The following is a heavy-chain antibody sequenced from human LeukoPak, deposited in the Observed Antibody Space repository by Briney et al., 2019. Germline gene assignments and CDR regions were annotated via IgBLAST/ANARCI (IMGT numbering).Heavy chain of an antibody. J-gene: IGHJ5*02. CDR1: GGSISSSSYY. D-gene: IGHD6-19*01. CDR3: ARDSSSAVAGTLWFDP. Sequence: SETLSLTCTVSGGSISSSSYYWGWIRQPPGKGLEWIGSIYYSGSTSYNPSLKSRVTISVDTSKNQFSLKLSSVTAADTAVYYCARDSSSAVAGTLWFDPWGQGTLVTVSS. CDR2: IYYSGST. V-gene: IGHV4-39*02.